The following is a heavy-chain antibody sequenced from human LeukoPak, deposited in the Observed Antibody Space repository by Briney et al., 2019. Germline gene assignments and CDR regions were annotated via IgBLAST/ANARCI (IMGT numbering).Heavy chain of an antibody. CDR2: ISPNSDDT. CDR3: ARGGFDY. Sequence: ASVKVSCKASGYTFTGYYLHWVRQAPGQGLEWMGWISPNSDDTNYAQKFRGRVNMTRDTSISTAYMELSRLRSDDTTIYYCARGGFDYWGQGTLVTVSS. V-gene: IGHV1-2*02. CDR1: GYTFTGYY. J-gene: IGHJ4*02.